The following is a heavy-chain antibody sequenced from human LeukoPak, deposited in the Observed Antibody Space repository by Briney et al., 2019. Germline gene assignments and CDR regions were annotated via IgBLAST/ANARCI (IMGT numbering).Heavy chain of an antibody. CDR3: ARAYGSGSYTLLFFDY. CDR2: INPSGGST. V-gene: IGHV1-46*01. J-gene: IGHJ4*02. CDR1: GYTFTSYY. D-gene: IGHD3-10*01. Sequence: ASVKVSCKASGYTFTSYYMHWVRQAPGQGLELMGIINPSGGSTSYAQKFQGRVTMTRDTSTSTVYMELSSLRSEDTAVYYCARAYGSGSYTLLFFDYWGQGTLVTVSS.